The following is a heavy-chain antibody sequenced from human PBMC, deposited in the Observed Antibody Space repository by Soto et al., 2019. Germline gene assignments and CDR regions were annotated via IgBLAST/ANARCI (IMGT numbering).Heavy chain of an antibody. CDR3: ARWTEDTAKVTGYYYGMDV. D-gene: IGHD5-18*01. Sequence: AGGSLRLSCAASGFTFSSYSMNWVRQAPGKGLEWVSYISSSSSTIYYADSVKGRFTISRDNAKNSLYLQMNSLRDEDTAVYYCARWTEDTAKVTGYYYGMDVWGQGTTVTVSS. V-gene: IGHV3-48*02. CDR1: GFTFSSYS. CDR2: ISSSSSTI. J-gene: IGHJ6*02.